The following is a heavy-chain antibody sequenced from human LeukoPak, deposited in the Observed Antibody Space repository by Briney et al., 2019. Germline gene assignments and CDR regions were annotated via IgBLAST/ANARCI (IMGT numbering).Heavy chain of an antibody. CDR1: GFTFRSFA. CDR3: AKTRKLGYGAALFDY. D-gene: IGHD4-17*01. Sequence: GGSLRLSCEASGFTFRSFAMSWVRQAPGKGLEWVSAISGGGGTFYADSVKGRFTISRDNSKNTLYLQMNSLRAEDTAVYYCAKTRKLGYGAALFDYWGQGTLVTVSS. J-gene: IGHJ4*02. V-gene: IGHV3-23*01. CDR2: ISGGGGT.